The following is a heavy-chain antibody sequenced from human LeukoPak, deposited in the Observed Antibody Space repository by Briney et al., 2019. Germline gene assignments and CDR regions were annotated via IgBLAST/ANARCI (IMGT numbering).Heavy chain of an antibody. Sequence: PGGSLRLSCAASGFTFSSYWMHWVRQAPGKGLVWVPHMDSDGSFTIYADSVKGRFTISRDNARNTLYLQMNSLRAEDTAVYYCARGGNYVWGSYDYWGQGTLVTVSS. V-gene: IGHV3-74*01. J-gene: IGHJ4*02. D-gene: IGHD3-16*01. CDR2: MDSDGSFT. CDR3: ARGGNYVWGSYDY. CDR1: GFTFSSYW.